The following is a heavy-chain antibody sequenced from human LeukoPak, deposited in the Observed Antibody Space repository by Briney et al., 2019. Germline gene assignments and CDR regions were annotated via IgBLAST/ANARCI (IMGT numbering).Heavy chain of an antibody. CDR1: GFTFSNYS. V-gene: IGHV3-33*01. CDR2: IWYDGSQK. Sequence: GRSLRLSCAASGFTFSNYSMQWVRQAPGKGLEWLAVIWYDGSQKYYADSVKGRFTISREDSKNTLYLQMNSLRVEDTAMYYCARDYCSTTTCLDYWGQGTLVTVSS. CDR3: ARDYCSTTTCLDY. D-gene: IGHD2-2*01. J-gene: IGHJ4*02.